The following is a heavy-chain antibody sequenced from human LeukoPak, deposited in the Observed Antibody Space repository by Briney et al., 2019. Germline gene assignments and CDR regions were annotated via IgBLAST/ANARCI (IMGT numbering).Heavy chain of an antibody. CDR2: TNGDGSDT. CDR3: VRDGEYSHGIDFDY. D-gene: IGHD5-18*01. V-gene: IGHV3-74*01. Sequence: PGGSLRLSCAASGFTLSNSWMHWVRQAPGKGLVWVSRTNGDGSDTSYADSVKGRFTISRDSATNTLYLQMNSLRAEDTAIHYCVRDGEYSHGIDFDYWGQGTLVTVSP. CDR1: GFTLSNSW. J-gene: IGHJ4*02.